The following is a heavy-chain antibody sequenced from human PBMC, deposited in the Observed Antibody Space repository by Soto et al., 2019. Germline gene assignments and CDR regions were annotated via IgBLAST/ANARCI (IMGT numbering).Heavy chain of an antibody. Sequence: QVQLVQSGAEVKKPGSSVKVSCKASGGTFSSYAISWVRQAPGQGLEWMGGIIPIFGTANYAQKFRGRVTITADKSTSTAYMELSSLRSEDTAVYYCARGQGGYDYYYYYGMDVWGQGTTVTVSS. V-gene: IGHV1-69*06. D-gene: IGHD5-12*01. J-gene: IGHJ6*02. CDR1: GGTFSSYA. CDR3: ARGQGGYDYYYYYGMDV. CDR2: IIPIFGTA.